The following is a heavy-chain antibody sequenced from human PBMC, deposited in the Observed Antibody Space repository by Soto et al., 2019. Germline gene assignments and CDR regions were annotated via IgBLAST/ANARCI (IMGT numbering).Heavy chain of an antibody. CDR1: GGSISSGGYY. Sequence: SETLSLTCTVSGGSISSGGYYWSWIRQHPGKGLEWIGYIYYSGSTYYNPSLKSRVTISVDTSKNQFSLKLSSVTAADTAVYYCARALPASGYPHSYNTPGYGMDVWGQGTTDPVSS. J-gene: IGHJ6*02. V-gene: IGHV4-31*03. CDR2: IYYSGST. D-gene: IGHD3-22*01. CDR3: ARALPASGYPHSYNTPGYGMDV.